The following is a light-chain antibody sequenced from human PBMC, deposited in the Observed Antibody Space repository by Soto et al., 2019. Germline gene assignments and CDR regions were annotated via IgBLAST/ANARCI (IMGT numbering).Light chain of an antibody. V-gene: IGKV2D-30*01. CDR1: QSLVYSDGNTY. J-gene: IGKJ4*01. CDR3: MQGTHWLT. CDR2: KVS. Sequence: DVVMTQSPLSLPVTLGQPASISCSSSQSLVYSDGNTYLNWFQQRPGQSPRRVIYKVSNWDSGVPDRFGGSGSGTDFTLKISRVEAEDVGVYYCMQGTHWLTFGGGTKVEIK.